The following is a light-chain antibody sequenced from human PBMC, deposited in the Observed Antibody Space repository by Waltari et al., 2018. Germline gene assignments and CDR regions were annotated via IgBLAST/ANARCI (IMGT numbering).Light chain of an antibody. V-gene: IGLV7-43*01. J-gene: IGLJ3*02. Sequence: QTVVTQEPSLTVSPGGPVTLTCTPTTWAVISNYYPHWFQQKPGQAPTSLIYDTNKRHFWTPARFSGSLLGGKAALTLSRALPEDEADYYCALYYGNARWVFGGGTKLTVL. CDR3: ALYYGNARWV. CDR1: TWAVISNYY. CDR2: DTN.